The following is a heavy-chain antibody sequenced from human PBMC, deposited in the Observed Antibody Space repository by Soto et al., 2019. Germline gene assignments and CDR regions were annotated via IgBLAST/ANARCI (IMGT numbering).Heavy chain of an antibody. Sequence: GGSLRLSCAASGFTFSSYAMSWVRQAPGKGLEWVSAISGSGGSTYYADSVKGRFTISRDNSKNTLYLQMNSLRAEDTAVYYCSICFVYSYYDILTGYYSLPIDYWGQGTLVTVSS. V-gene: IGHV3-23*01. CDR1: GFTFSSYA. CDR2: ISGSGGST. CDR3: SICFVYSYYDILTGYYSLPIDY. J-gene: IGHJ4*02. D-gene: IGHD3-9*01.